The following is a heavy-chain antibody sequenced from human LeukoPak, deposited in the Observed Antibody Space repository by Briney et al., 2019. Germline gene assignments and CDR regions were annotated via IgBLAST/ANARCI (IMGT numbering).Heavy chain of an antibody. J-gene: IGHJ4*02. Sequence: SQTLSLTCTVSGGSISSGGHYWRWIRQHPGKGLEWIGHIYYSGGTYYNPSLKSRVTISVDTSKNQFSLKLSSVTAADTAVYYCARGAKWLQNDWGQGTLVTVSS. CDR1: GGSISSGGHY. CDR3: ARGAKWLQND. CDR2: IYYSGGT. D-gene: IGHD5-12*01. V-gene: IGHV4-31*03.